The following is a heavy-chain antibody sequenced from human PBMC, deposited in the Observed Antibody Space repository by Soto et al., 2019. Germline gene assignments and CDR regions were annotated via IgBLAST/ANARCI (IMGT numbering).Heavy chain of an antibody. Sequence: PWGSMSLSCAASVFTFSSYWMHWVRPAPGKGLVWVSRINSDGSSTSYADSVKGRFTISRDNAKNTLYLQMNSLRAEDTAVYYCARVEEGNYDLLTGYYAPPDYWGQGTLLTVSS. CDR2: INSDGSST. CDR3: ARVEEGNYDLLTGYYAPPDY. CDR1: VFTFSSYW. D-gene: IGHD3-9*01. J-gene: IGHJ4*02. V-gene: IGHV3-74*01.